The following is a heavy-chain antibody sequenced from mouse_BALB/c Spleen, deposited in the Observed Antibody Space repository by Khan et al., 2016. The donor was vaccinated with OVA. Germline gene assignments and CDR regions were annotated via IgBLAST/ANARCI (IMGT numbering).Heavy chain of an antibody. Sequence: QIQLVQSGPELKKPGETVKISCKASGYTFTNYRMNWMKQAPEKGLKWMGWINTYTGEPTYGDDFKGRFAFSLETSVRTAYLQINNLKNEDMATYFCARETTYWYFDVWGAGTTVTVSS. CDR3: ARETTYWYFDV. CDR2: INTYTGEP. J-gene: IGHJ1*01. V-gene: IGHV9-1*02. CDR1: GYTFTNYR. D-gene: IGHD2-1*01.